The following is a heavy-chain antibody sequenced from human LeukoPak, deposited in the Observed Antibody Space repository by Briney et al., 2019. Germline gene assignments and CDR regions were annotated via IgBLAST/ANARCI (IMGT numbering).Heavy chain of an antibody. CDR2: INHSGST. CDR3: ASLRSRLAAQPTPSRN. Sequence: SETLSLTCAVYGGSFSGYYWSWLRQPPGKGLEWIGEINHSGSTNYNPSLKSRVTISVDTSKNQFSLKLSSVTAADTAVYYCASLRSRLAAQPTPSRNWGQGTLVTVSS. J-gene: IGHJ4*02. CDR1: GGSFSGYY. D-gene: IGHD6-13*01. V-gene: IGHV4-34*01.